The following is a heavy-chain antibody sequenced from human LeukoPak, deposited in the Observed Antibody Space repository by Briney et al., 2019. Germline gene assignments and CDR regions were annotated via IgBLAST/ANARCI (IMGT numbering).Heavy chain of an antibody. CDR2: MSSSGGST. CDR1: GFTFSNFA. Sequence: GGSLRLSCAASGFTFSNFAMSWVRQAPGKGLEWVSGMSSSGGSTDYADSVKGRFTISRDNSKSTLYPQMNSLRVEDTAIYYCARKRERYYDSLIDYWGQGTLVTVSS. CDR3: ARKRERYYDSLIDY. D-gene: IGHD3-22*01. J-gene: IGHJ4*02. V-gene: IGHV3-23*01.